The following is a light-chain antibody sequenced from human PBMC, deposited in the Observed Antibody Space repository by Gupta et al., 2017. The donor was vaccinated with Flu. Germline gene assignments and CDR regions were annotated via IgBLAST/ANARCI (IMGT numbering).Light chain of an antibody. J-gene: IGLJ3*02. CDR1: SIGRKS. V-gene: IGLV3-21*02. CDR2: DDS. CDR3: QVWHISSDHLRV. Sequence: SYVLPQPPSVSVAPGQTATITCGGDSIGRKSVHWYQQKPGQAPVVVVYDDSDRPSGIPERFSGSNSGNTATLIISKVEAGNEAEYYCQVWHISSDHLRVFGGGTKLTVL.